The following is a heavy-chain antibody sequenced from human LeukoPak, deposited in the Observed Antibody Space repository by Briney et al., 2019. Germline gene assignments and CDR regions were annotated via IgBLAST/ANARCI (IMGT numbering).Heavy chain of an antibody. Sequence: QSGGSLRLSCAASGFTFSSYGMHWVRQAPGKGLEWVAVISYDGSNKYYADSVKGRFTISRDNSKNTPYLQMNSLRAEDTAVYYCAKDYYVRTERPQIDYWGQGTLVTVSS. CDR3: AKDYYVRTERPQIDY. V-gene: IGHV3-30*18. D-gene: IGHD3-10*02. CDR2: ISYDGSNK. J-gene: IGHJ4*02. CDR1: GFTFSSYG.